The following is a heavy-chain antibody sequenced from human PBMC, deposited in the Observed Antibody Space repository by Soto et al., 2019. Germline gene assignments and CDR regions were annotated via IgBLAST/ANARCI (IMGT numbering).Heavy chain of an antibody. D-gene: IGHD3-10*01. J-gene: IGHJ6*02. CDR1: GGSFSGYY. Sequence: SGTLSLTCAVYGGSFSGYYWSWIRQPPGKGLEWIGEINHSGSTNYNPSLKSRVTISVDTSKNQFSLKLSSVTAADTDVYYCARFAGYYGSGSYRSYYYGMDVWGQGTTVTVS. V-gene: IGHV4-34*01. CDR3: ARFAGYYGSGSYRSYYYGMDV. CDR2: INHSGST.